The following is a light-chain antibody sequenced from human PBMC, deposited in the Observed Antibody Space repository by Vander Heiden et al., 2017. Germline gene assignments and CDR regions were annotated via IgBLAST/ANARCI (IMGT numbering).Light chain of an antibody. J-gene: IGKJ2*01. CDR1: QSISSY. CDR2: AAS. V-gene: IGKV1-39*01. CDR3: RQSDSTPQT. Sequence: DIQMTQSLFSLSASGGDRVSITCRASQSISSYLNWYQQKPGKAPKLLIYAASSLQSGVPSKFSGSGSGTEFTLTIRSLHPEDFATYYCRQSDSTPQTFSQGTKLEIK.